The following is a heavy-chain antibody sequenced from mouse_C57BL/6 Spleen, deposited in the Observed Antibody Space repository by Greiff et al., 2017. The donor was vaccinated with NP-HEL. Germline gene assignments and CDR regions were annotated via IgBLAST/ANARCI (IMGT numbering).Heavy chain of an antibody. Sequence: VQLQESDAELVKPGASVKISCKVSGYTFTDHTIHWMKQRPEQGLEWIGYIYPRDGSTKYNEKFKGKATLTADKSSSTAYMQLNSLTSEDSAVYFCARKDYSNYYAMDYWGQGTSVTVSS. D-gene: IGHD2-5*01. CDR1: GYTFTDHT. CDR3: ARKDYSNYYAMDY. V-gene: IGHV1-78*01. CDR2: IYPRDGST. J-gene: IGHJ4*01.